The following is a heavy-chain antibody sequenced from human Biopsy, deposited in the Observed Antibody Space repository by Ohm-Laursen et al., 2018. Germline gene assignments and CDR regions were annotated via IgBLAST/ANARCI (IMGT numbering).Heavy chain of an antibody. J-gene: IGHJ4*02. CDR1: GTSIITYS. Sequence: GTLSLTCSVSGTSIITYSWSWIRQPAGKGLEWIGRIYTSGSTNYNPSLKSRVTMSVDASKNQFSLKLTSLTAADTAVYFCAAVDYSAYTTVDHWGQGTLITVSS. CDR3: AAVDYSAYTTVDH. D-gene: IGHD5-12*01. CDR2: IYTSGST. V-gene: IGHV4-4*07.